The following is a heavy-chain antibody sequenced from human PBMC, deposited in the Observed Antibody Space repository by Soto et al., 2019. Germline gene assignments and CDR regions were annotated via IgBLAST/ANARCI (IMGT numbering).Heavy chain of an antibody. CDR1: GYTFTSYG. D-gene: IGHD2-15*01. CDR2: ISAYNGNT. J-gene: IGHJ5*02. Sequence: XVKVFCKASGYTFTSYGISWVRQAPGQGLEWMGWISAYNGNTNYAQKLQGRVTTTTDTSTSTAYMELRSLRSDDKAVYYCARNSIVVVVAATVWFDPWGQGTLVIVSS. V-gene: IGHV1-18*01. CDR3: ARNSIVVVVAATVWFDP.